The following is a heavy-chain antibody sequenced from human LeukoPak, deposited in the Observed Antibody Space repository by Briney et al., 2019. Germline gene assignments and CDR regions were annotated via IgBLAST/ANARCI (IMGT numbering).Heavy chain of an antibody. V-gene: IGHV3-7*01. D-gene: IGHD7-27*01. Sequence: PGGSLRLSCTFSGLTFRSYWMNWVRQAPGKGLEWVANINPGGNEIRSVDSVKGRSTISRDNAKNSLDLQMSSLRVEDTAVYYCMCWGTDNHWGQGILVTVSP. J-gene: IGHJ4*02. CDR2: INPGGNEI. CDR1: GLTFRSYW. CDR3: MCWGTDNH.